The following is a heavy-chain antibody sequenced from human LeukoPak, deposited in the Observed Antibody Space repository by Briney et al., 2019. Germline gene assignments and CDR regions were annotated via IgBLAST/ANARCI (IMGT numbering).Heavy chain of an antibody. D-gene: IGHD2-21*02. V-gene: IGHV3-23*01. Sequence: PLGSPRLSCAASGFTFSNYAVTWVRQAPGKGLEWVSVISDRGGTTYYADSVKGRFTISRDNSKNTLYLQMNSLRADDTAVYYCAKEGAYCGRDCSGVFDYWGQGTQVTVSS. CDR2: ISDRGGTT. CDR3: AKEGAYCGRDCSGVFDY. J-gene: IGHJ4*02. CDR1: GFTFSNYA.